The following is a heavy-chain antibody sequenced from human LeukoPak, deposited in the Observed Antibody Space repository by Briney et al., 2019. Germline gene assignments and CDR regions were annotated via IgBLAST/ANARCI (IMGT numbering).Heavy chain of an antibody. CDR3: ARDAGYYDSSGYYPYYFDY. CDR1: GYTFTSYA. D-gene: IGHD3-22*01. CDR2: FNAGNGNT. J-gene: IGHJ4*02. Sequence: GASVKVSCKASGYTFTSYAMHWVRQAPGQRLEWMGWFNAGNGNTKYSQKFQGRVTITRDTSASTAYMELSSLRSEDTAVYYCARDAGYYDSSGYYPYYFDYWGQGTLVTVSS. V-gene: IGHV1-3*01.